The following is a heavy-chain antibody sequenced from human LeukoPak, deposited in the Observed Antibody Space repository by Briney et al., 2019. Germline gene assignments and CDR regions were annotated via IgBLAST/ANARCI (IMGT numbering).Heavy chain of an antibody. D-gene: IGHD3-10*01. V-gene: IGHV4-59*01. CDR2: IYYSGST. J-gene: IGHJ4*02. CDR3: ARVGLGFGDLYYFDY. CDR1: GGSISSYY. Sequence: SETLSLTCTVSGGSISSYYWSWIRQPPGKGLEWIGYIYYSGSTNYNPSLKSRVTISVDTSKNQFSLKLSSVTAADTAVYYCARVGLGFGDLYYFDYWGQGTLVTVSS.